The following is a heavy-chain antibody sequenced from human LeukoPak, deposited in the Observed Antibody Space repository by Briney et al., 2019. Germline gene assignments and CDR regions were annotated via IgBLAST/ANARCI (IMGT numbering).Heavy chain of an antibody. CDR1: GFNFSNYS. D-gene: IGHD6-13*01. V-gene: IGHV3-21*05. CDR3: ARGGVAAAYCLDY. J-gene: IGHJ4*02. Sequence: GGSLRLSCAASGFNFSNYSMNWVRQAPGKGLEWVSYISSSSSYTNYADSVKGRFTISRDNAKNSLYLQMNSLRAEDTAVYYCARGGVAAAYCLDYWGQGTLVTVSS. CDR2: ISSSSSYT.